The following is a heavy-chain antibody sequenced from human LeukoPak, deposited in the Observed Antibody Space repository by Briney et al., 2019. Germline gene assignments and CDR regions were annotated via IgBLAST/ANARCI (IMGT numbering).Heavy chain of an antibody. CDR1: GGSISSYY. Sequence: SETLSLTCTVSGGSISSYYWSWIRQPAAKGLEWIGRIYTSGSPNYNPSLRSRVTMSVDTSKNQFSLKLSSVTAADTAVYYCAREEGREEYSSGWYIDYWGQGTLVTVSS. CDR3: AREEGREEYSSGWYIDY. CDR2: IYTSGSP. J-gene: IGHJ4*02. D-gene: IGHD6-19*01. V-gene: IGHV4-4*07.